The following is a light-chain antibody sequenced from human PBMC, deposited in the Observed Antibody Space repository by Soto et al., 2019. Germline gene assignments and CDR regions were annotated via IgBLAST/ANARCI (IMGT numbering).Light chain of an antibody. CDR3: QQYNSS. J-gene: IGKJ1*01. Sequence: DIQMTQSPSTLSASVGDRVTITCRASQSISNWLAWYQQKPGKAPKLLIYKASSLESGVPSRFSGSGSGTEFTITISSLQPDDFETYYCQQYNSSFGQGTKVEIK. CDR1: QSISNW. CDR2: KAS. V-gene: IGKV1-5*03.